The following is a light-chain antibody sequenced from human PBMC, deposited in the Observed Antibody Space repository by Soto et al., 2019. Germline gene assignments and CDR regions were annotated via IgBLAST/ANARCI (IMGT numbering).Light chain of an antibody. J-gene: IGKJ1*01. CDR1: HSVSSN. CDR3: QQYNNWPPWT. Sequence: EIVMTQSPAILSVSPGERATLSCRASHSVSSNLAWYQQKPGQSPRLLIYDASTRATGIPARFSGSGSGREFTLTISSLRSEDFAVYYCQQYNNWPPWTFGQGTKVDIK. CDR2: DAS. V-gene: IGKV3-15*01.